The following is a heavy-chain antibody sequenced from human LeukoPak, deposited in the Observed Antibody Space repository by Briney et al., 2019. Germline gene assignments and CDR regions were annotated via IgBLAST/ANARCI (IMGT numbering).Heavy chain of an antibody. D-gene: IGHD4/OR15-4a*01. CDR3: TTGIDYGGGY. CDR2: IKTKSDGGPT. J-gene: IGHJ4*02. V-gene: IGHV3-15*07. Sequence: GGSLRLSCAASGFNFNTYGMYWVRQAPGKGLEWVGRIKTKSDGGPTDYAAFVEGRFTISRDDSKNTLYLQMNSLKTEDTAVYYCTTGIDYGGGYWGQGTLVTVSS. CDR1: GFNFNTYG.